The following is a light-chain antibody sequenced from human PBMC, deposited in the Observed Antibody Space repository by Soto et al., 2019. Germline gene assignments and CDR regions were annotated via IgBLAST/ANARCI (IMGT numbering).Light chain of an antibody. CDR1: QAIRND. Sequence: AIQMTQSPSSLSASVGDRVTITCRASQAIRNDLGWYQQKPGTAPKLLIFAASNLQGGVPSRFSGSGSGTEFTLTITSLQPDDFATYYCQQYNNYWTFGQGTKVDIK. CDR3: QQYNNYWT. CDR2: AAS. V-gene: IGKV1-6*01. J-gene: IGKJ1*01.